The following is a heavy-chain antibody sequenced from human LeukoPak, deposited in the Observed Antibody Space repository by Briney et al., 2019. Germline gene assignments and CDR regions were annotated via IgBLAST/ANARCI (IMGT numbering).Heavy chain of an antibody. V-gene: IGHV4-61*02. D-gene: IGHD7-27*01. CDR2: IHTSGGT. J-gene: IGHJ3*02. CDR1: GDSISRGNYY. Sequence: SQTLSLTCTVSGDSISRGNYYWTWIRQPAGKRLEWIGRIHTSGGTNYNPSLKSQVTISMDTSKNQFSLNLNSVTAADTAVYYCARDRAGDSFDIWGQGTMVTVSS. CDR3: ARDRAGDSFDI.